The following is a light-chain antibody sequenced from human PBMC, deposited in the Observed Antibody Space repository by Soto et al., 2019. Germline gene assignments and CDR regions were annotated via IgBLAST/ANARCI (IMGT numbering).Light chain of an antibody. Sequence: EIVLTQSPAPLSLSPGERATLSCGASQSVSSSYLAWYQQKPGLAPRLLIYDASSRATGIPDRFSGSGSGTDFTLTISRLEPEDFAVYYCQQRSNWPITFGQGTRLEIK. CDR2: DAS. V-gene: IGKV3D-20*02. CDR1: QSVSSSY. CDR3: QQRSNWPIT. J-gene: IGKJ5*01.